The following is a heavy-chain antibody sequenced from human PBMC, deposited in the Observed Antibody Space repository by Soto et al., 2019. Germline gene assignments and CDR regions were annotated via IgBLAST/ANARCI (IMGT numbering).Heavy chain of an antibody. D-gene: IGHD1-7*01. Sequence: PSETLSLTCTVSGGSISSGDYYWSWIRQPPGKGLEWIGYIYYSGSTYYNPSLKSRVTISVDTSKNQFSLKLSSVTAADTAVYYCARGHNWNYICDYWGQGTLVTVS. V-gene: IGHV4-30-4*01. CDR2: IYYSGST. CDR3: ARGHNWNYICDY. J-gene: IGHJ4*02. CDR1: GGSISSGDYY.